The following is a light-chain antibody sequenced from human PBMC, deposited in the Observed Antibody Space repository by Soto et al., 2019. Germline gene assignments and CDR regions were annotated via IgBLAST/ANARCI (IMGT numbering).Light chain of an antibody. J-gene: IGLJ2*01. CDR3: QSYDSSLSGSVV. CDR1: SXNIXAGYD. V-gene: IGLV1-40*01. Sequence: QSVLTQPPSVSGAPGQRVTISCTXSSXNIXAGYDVHWYQQLPGTAPKLLIYGNSNRPSGVPDRFSGSKSGTSASLAITGLQAEDEADYYCQSYDSSLSGSVVFGGGTQLTVL. CDR2: GNS.